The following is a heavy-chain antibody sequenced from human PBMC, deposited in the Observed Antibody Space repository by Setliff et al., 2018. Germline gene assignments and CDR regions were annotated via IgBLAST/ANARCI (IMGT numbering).Heavy chain of an antibody. D-gene: IGHD6-6*01. CDR3: VRRVYSSSSGYYHYYMDV. CDR1: GYIFSDHY. V-gene: IGHV1-2*02. CDR2: INSNGGDT. Sequence: GASVKVSCKASGYIFSDHYMHWVRQAPGKGLEWMGWINSNGGDTNYAQTFEGRLTTGTSTSTVYMELRSLRSDDTAVYYCVRRVYSSSSGYYHYYMDVWGKGTTVTVSS. J-gene: IGHJ6*03.